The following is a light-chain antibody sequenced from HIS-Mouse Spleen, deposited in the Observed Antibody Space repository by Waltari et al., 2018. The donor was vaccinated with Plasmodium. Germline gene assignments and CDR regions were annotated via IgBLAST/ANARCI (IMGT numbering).Light chain of an antibody. CDR2: EDS. V-gene: IGLV3-10*01. J-gene: IGLJ3*02. CDR1: LGRHTV. Sequence: VLTQPPSASGTPGQRVTSSCSGSISSLGRHTVHWYQQLPGTAPVLVIYEDSKRPSGIPERFSGSSSGTMATLTISGAQVEDEADYYCYSTDSSGNHRVFGGGTKLTVL. CDR3: YSTDSSGNHRV.